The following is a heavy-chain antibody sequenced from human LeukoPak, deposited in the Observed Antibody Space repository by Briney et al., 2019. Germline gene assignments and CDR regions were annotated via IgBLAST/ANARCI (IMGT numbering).Heavy chain of an antibody. CDR2: IIPILGIA. Sequence: ASVNVSFKASGGTFSSYAISWVRQAHGQGLGLMGRIIPILGIANYSQKFQGRVTITADKSTSTAYMELSSLRSEDTAVYYCARESMFSMVFFDYWGQGTLVTVSS. J-gene: IGHJ4*02. CDR3: ARESMFSMVFFDY. CDR1: GGTFSSYA. D-gene: IGHD2/OR15-2a*01. V-gene: IGHV1-69*04.